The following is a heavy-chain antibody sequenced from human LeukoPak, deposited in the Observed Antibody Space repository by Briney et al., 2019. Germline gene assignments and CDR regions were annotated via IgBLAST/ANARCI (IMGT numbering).Heavy chain of an antibody. Sequence: QTGGPLRLSCAASGFTFSSYAMHWVRQAPGKGLEYVSAISSNGGSTYYANSVKGRFTISRDNSKNTLYLQMGSLRAEDTAVYYCARVVHRYYYYMDVWGKGTTVTVSS. V-gene: IGHV3-64*01. D-gene: IGHD6-6*01. CDR3: ARVVHRYYYYMDV. CDR1: GFTFSSYA. CDR2: ISSNGGST. J-gene: IGHJ6*03.